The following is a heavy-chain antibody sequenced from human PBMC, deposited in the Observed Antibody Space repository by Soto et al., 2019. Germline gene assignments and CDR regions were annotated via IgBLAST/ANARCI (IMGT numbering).Heavy chain of an antibody. CDR3: ASLMLRGSEPHY. Sequence: ASVKVSCKASGYTFTSYGISWVRQAPGQGLEWMGWISAYNGNTNYAQKLQGRVTMTTDTSTSTAYMELRSLRSDDTAVYYCASLMLRGSEPHYWGQGTLVTVSS. V-gene: IGHV1-18*01. D-gene: IGHD3-16*01. CDR1: GYTFTSYG. J-gene: IGHJ4*02. CDR2: ISAYNGNT.